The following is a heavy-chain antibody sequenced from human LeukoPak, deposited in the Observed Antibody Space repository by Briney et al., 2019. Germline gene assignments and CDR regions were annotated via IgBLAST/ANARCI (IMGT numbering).Heavy chain of an antibody. CDR3: ARGPGSSGYTFDY. CDR2: ISSSGSTI. D-gene: IGHD3-22*01. V-gene: IGHV3-48*03. J-gene: IGHJ4*02. Sequence: GGSLRLSCAASGFTFSSYEMNWVRQAPGRGLEWVSYISSSGSTIYYADSVKGRFTISRDNAKNSLYLQMNSLRAEDTAVYYCARGPGSSGYTFDYWGQGTLVTVSS. CDR1: GFTFSSYE.